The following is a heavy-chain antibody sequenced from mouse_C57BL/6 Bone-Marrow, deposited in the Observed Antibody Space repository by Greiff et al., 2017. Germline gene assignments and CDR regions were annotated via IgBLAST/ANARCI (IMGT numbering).Heavy chain of an antibody. CDR3: ARGDYYGSTVPGWYFDV. D-gene: IGHD1-1*01. Sequence: EVQLVESGPGMVKPSQSLSLTCTVTGYSITSGYDWHWIRHFPGNKLEWMGYISYSGSTNYNPSLKSRISITHDPSKNHFFLKLNSVTTEDTATXYCARGDYYGSTVPGWYFDVWGTGTTVTVSS. CDR1: GYSITSGYD. J-gene: IGHJ1*03. CDR2: ISYSGST. V-gene: IGHV3-1*01.